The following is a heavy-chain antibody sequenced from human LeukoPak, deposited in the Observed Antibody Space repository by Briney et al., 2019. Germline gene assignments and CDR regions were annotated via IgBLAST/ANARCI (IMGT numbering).Heavy chain of an antibody. V-gene: IGHV4-38-2*02. CDR3: ASIAVPYAFDI. J-gene: IGHJ3*02. Sequence: PSETLSLTCTVSGFSISSGYYWVWVRQPPGKGLEWIGSIYHSGTTYYNPSLRSRVTISVDTSKNQFSLKLSSVTAADTAVYYCASIAVPYAFDIWGQGTMVTVSS. CDR1: GFSISSGYY. CDR2: IYHSGTT. D-gene: IGHD2-21*01.